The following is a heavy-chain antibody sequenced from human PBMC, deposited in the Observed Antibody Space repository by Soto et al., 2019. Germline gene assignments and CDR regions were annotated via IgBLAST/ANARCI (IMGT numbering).Heavy chain of an antibody. Sequence: ASVKVSCKASGYTFTSYGMSWVRQAPGQGLEWMGWISAYNGNTNYAQKLQGRVTMTTDTSTSTAYMELRSLRSDDTAVYYCARDPGIAVAGTFDYWGQGTLVTVSS. CDR2: ISAYNGNT. CDR1: GYTFTSYG. J-gene: IGHJ4*02. D-gene: IGHD6-19*01. CDR3: ARDPGIAVAGTFDY. V-gene: IGHV1-18*01.